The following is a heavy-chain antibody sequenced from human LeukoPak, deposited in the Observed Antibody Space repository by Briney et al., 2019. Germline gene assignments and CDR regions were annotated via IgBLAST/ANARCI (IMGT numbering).Heavy chain of an antibody. J-gene: IGHJ4*02. CDR1: GFTFSSYA. CDR2: ISGSGGST. D-gene: IGHD6-6*01. Sequence: HGGSLRLSCAASGFTFSSYAMSWVRQAPGKGLEGVSAISGSGGSTYYADSVKGRFTISRDNAKNSLYLQMNSLRAEDTAVYYCARGAARFSPFDYWGQGTLVTVSS. V-gene: IGHV3-23*01. CDR3: ARGAARFSPFDY.